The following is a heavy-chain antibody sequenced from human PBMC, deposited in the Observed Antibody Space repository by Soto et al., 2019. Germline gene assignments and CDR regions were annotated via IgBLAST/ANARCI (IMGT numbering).Heavy chain of an antibody. J-gene: IGHJ4*02. V-gene: IGHV1-46*01. D-gene: IGHD2-8*01. CDR3: ARPPFPGCINAVCYPFDY. CDR2: INPSGGST. Sequence: QVQLVQSGAEVKKPGASVKVSCKASGYTFTDYYIHWVRQAPGQGLEWMGMINPSGGSTDYAQKFRSRVTMTRDTSTGTVYIELSSLRSEDTAVYYCARPPFPGCINAVCYPFDYWGQGTLVTVSS. CDR1: GYTFTDYY.